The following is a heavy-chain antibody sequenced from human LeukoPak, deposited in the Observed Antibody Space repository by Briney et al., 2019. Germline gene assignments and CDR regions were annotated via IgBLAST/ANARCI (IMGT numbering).Heavy chain of an antibody. D-gene: IGHD2-21*02. J-gene: IGHJ3*02. CDR1: GFTFSSCA. V-gene: IGHV3-23*01. CDR2: ISGGGGKT. Sequence: GGSLRLSCEASGFTFSSCALSWVRQAPGKGLEWVSAISGGGGKTWYADSVKGRFTISRDNSKNTLYLQMNSLRAEDTALYYCVKDPIVFNSGDYYLGAFNIWGQGAMVTVSS. CDR3: VKDPIVFNSGDYYLGAFNI.